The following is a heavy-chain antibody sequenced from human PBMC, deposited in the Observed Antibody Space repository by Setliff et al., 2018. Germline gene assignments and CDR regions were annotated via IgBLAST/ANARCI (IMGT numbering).Heavy chain of an antibody. J-gene: IGHJ4*02. CDR1: GYTFTGYY. V-gene: IGHV1-2*04. CDR2: INPNSGGT. D-gene: IGHD3-9*01. Sequence: ASVKVSCKASGYTFTGYYMHWVRQAPGQGLEWMGWINPNSGGTNYAQKFQGWVTMTRDTSISTAYMELSRLRSDDTAVYYCARAFSHDILTAYYYYWGQGTLVTVS. CDR3: ARAFSHDILTAYYYY.